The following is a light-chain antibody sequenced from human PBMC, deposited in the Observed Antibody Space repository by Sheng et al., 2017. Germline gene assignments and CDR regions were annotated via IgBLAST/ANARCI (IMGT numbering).Light chain of an antibody. CDR1: QSVKNN. J-gene: IGKJ4*01. CDR3: QQYDSWPLT. V-gene: IGKV3-15*01. Sequence: ETVMTQSPGTLSMSPGERATLSCRASQSVKNNLAWYQQKPGQTPRLLIYGASTRATGVPARFSGSGSGTEFTLIISSLQSEDFSLYYCQQYDSWPLTFGEGTKVEIK. CDR2: GAS.